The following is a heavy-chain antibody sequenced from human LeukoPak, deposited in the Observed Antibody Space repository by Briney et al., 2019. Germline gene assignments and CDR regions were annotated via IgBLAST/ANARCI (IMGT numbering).Heavy chain of an antibody. Sequence: GGSLRLSCAASGFTFSNAWMSWIRQAPGKGLEWVGRIKSKTDGGTTDYAAPVKGRFTISRDDSKNTLYLQMNSLKTEDTAVYYCTGSSNFYDFWSGRYFDYWGQGTLVTVSS. CDR1: GFTFSNAW. V-gene: IGHV3-15*01. CDR2: IKSKTDGGTT. J-gene: IGHJ4*02. D-gene: IGHD3-3*01. CDR3: TGSSNFYDFWSGRYFDY.